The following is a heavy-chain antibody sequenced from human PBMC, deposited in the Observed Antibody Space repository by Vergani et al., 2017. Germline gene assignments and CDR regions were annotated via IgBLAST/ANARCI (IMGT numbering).Heavy chain of an antibody. D-gene: IGHD3-22*01. J-gene: IGHJ4*02. CDR1: GLMFNNYG. CDR2: ISSDGSNK. Sequence: QVQLVESGGGVVQPGRSLRLSCETSGLMFNNYGMHWVRQAPGKGLEWVAVISSDGSNKHYADSVQGRFTISRDNSQNTLYLQMDSLTAEDTAIYFCVNGYYYDQSGLASFDYWGQGTLVTVSS. CDR3: VNGYYYDQSGLASFDY. V-gene: IGHV3-30*18.